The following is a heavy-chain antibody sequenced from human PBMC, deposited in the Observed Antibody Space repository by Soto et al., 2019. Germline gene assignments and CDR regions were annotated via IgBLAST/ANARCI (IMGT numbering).Heavy chain of an antibody. CDR1: GGSISTSY. CDR2: IYSSGST. Sequence: SETLSLTCTVSGGSISTSYWSWIRQSPGKGLEWIGYIYSSGSTNYNPSLKSRVTISVDTSKNQFSLKLSSVTAADTAVYYCARSRPNYYYYYGMDVWGQGTTVT. CDR3: ARSRPNYYYYYGMDV. V-gene: IGHV4-59*01. J-gene: IGHJ6*02.